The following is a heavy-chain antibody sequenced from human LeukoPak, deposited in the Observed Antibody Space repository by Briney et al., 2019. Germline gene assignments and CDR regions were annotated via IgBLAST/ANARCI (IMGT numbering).Heavy chain of an antibody. Sequence: GGSLRLSCTASGFTFSSYTMSWVRQAPGKGLKWVSTITTGGPNTYYADSVKGRFTVSRDDSKNTLYLQMNSLRAEDTAVYYCARDLSDYWGQGTLVTVSS. D-gene: IGHD2/OR15-2a*01. CDR1: GFTFSSYT. J-gene: IGHJ4*02. CDR2: ITTGGPNT. CDR3: ARDLSDY. V-gene: IGHV3-23*01.